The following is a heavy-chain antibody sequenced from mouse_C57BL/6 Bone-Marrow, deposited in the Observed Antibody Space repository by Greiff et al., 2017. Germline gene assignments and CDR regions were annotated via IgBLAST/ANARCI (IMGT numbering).Heavy chain of an antibody. J-gene: IGHJ2*01. CDR3: ATRLGRNY. CDR2: INPYNGGT. D-gene: IGHD4-1*01. Sequence: VHVKQSGPVLVKPGASVKMSCKASGYTFTDYYMNWVKQSHGKSLEWIGVINPYNGGTSYNQKFKGKATLTVDKSSSTAYMELNSLTSEDSAVYYCATRLGRNYWGQGTTLTVSS. CDR1: GYTFTDYY. V-gene: IGHV1-19*01.